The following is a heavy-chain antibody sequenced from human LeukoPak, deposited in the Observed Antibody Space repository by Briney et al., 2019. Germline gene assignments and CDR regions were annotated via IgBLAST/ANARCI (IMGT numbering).Heavy chain of an antibody. J-gene: IGHJ4*02. D-gene: IGHD6-13*01. V-gene: IGHV3-9*01. CDR3: VKDRGAGYSSSWYGNLDY. CDR2: ISWNSGSI. CDR1: GFTFDDYA. Sequence: PGRSLRLSCLASGFTFDDYAIHWVRQAPGKGLEWVSSISWNSGSIGYADSVKGRFTISRGNAKNSLYLQTNSLRTEDTALYYCVKDRGAGYSSSWYGNLDYWGQGTLVTVSS.